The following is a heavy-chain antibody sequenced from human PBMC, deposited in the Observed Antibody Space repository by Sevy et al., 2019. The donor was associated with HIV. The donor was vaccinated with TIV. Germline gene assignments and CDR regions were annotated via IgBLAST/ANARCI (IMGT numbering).Heavy chain of an antibody. CDR3: AKDLAQGGTLNFYYYGMDF. D-gene: IGHD3-16*01. CDR1: GFNFNDYA. CDR2: INWFGTII. J-gene: IGHJ6*02. Sequence: GGSLRLSCIASGFNFNDYAMHWVRQVPGNGLEWVSGINWFGTIIGYGDSVKGRFTISRDNARKSVYLEMNSLSPEDTALYYYAKDLAQGGTLNFYYYGMDFWGQGTTVTVSS. V-gene: IGHV3-9*01.